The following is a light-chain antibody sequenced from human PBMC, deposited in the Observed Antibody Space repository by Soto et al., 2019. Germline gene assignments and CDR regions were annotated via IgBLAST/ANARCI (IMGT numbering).Light chain of an antibody. J-gene: IGLJ1*01. CDR3: SSYAGSSNV. CDR1: SSDVGGYNY. CDR2: EVS. V-gene: IGLV2-8*01. Sequence: QSALTQPRSVSGSPGQSVTISCTGTSSDVGGYNYVSWYQQHPGKAPKLMIYEVSKRPSGVPDRFSGSKSANXASLTVSXLQAEDEADYYCSSYAGSSNVFGTGTKATVL.